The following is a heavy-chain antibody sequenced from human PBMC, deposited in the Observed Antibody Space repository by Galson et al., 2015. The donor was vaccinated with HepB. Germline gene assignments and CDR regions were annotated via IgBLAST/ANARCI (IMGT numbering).Heavy chain of an antibody. Sequence: SVKVSCKASGGTFSNYAISWVRQAPGQGLEWMGGIIPIFGTANYAQKFQGRVTITADESTSTAYMELSSLRSEDTAVYYCAREGGYSSSWYDDAFDIWGQGTMVTVSS. V-gene: IGHV1-69*13. CDR2: IIPIFGTA. CDR3: AREGGYSSSWYDDAFDI. J-gene: IGHJ3*02. CDR1: GGTFSNYA. D-gene: IGHD6-13*01.